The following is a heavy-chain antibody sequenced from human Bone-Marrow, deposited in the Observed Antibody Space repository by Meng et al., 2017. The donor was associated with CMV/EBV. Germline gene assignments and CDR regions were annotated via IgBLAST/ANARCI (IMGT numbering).Heavy chain of an antibody. V-gene: IGHV3-23*01. Sequence: GESLKISCGASGFTFSTYAMTWVRQAPGKGLEWVSGISGSGGKTRYADSVKGRFTISRDDSKNTLNLQMHSLRVEDTAVYYCAKEVGSYFDYWGQGTLVTVSS. CDR1: GFTFSTYA. D-gene: IGHD1-26*01. CDR2: ISGSGGKT. CDR3: AKEVGSYFDY. J-gene: IGHJ4*02.